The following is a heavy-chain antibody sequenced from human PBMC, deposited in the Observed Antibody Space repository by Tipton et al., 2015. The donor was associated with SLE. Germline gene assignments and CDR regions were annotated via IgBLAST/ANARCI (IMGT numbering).Heavy chain of an antibody. D-gene: IGHD3-3*01. Sequence: TLSLTCAVYGGAFSDYYWTWICQPPGKGLEWIGEINHVGGTNYNPSLRSRATISVDTSKHQFSLKLSSVTAADTAMYYCASRDYDFWDSYREYFHHWGQGSLVTVSS. CDR1: GGAFSDYY. J-gene: IGHJ1*01. CDR3: ASRDYDFWDSYREYFHH. V-gene: IGHV4-34*01. CDR2: INHVGGT.